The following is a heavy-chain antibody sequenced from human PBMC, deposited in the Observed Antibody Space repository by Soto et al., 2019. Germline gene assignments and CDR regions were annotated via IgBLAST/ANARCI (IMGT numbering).Heavy chain of an antibody. V-gene: IGHV3-23*01. J-gene: IGHJ4*02. CDR3: AKDPNIVVVTDY. CDR2: ISGSGGST. D-gene: IGHD2-21*02. CDR1: GFTFSSYA. Sequence: EVQLLESAGGLVQPGGSLRLSCAASGFTFSSYAMSWVRQAPGKGLEWVSAISGSGGSTYYADSVKGRFTISRDNSKNTLYLQMNSLRAEDTAVYYCAKDPNIVVVTDYWGQGTLVTVSS.